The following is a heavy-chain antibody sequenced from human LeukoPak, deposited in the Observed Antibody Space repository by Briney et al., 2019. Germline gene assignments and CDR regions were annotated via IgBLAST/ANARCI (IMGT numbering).Heavy chain of an antibody. CDR3: ARGTGFGTFDS. CDR2: ISLDGSNE. D-gene: IGHD1-1*01. V-gene: IGHV3-30-3*01. J-gene: IGHJ4*02. Sequence: SGRSLRRSCAASGVTFSGYFMHWVRQAPGKGLEWVAIISLDGSNEYYADSVKGRFTISRDNSKNTLYLQMNSLRPEDMAVYFCARGTGFGTFDSWGQGTLVTVSS. CDR1: GVTFSGYF.